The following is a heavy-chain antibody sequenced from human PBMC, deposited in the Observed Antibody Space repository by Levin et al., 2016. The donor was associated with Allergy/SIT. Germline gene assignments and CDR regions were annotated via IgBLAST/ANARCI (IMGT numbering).Heavy chain of an antibody. V-gene: IGHV3-33*01. Sequence: VRQAPGKGLEWVAVIWYDGSNKYYADSVKGRFTISRDNSKNTLYLQMNSLRAEDTAVYYCARDMGPAGRYFDLWGRGTLVTVSS. D-gene: IGHD3-10*01. CDR2: IWYDGSNK. J-gene: IGHJ2*01. CDR3: ARDMGPAGRYFDL.